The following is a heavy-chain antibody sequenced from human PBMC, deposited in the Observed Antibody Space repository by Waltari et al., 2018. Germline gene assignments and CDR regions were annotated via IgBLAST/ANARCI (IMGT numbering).Heavy chain of an antibody. CDR3: ARHRLDRGDSFDF. CDR1: EYSVSTGFD. CDR2: IYHLGNT. J-gene: IGHJ4*02. D-gene: IGHD3-22*01. Sequence: QVQLQESGPRLVKPSETLSLTCPVSEYSVSTGFDWGWVRQSPGKGLEWIGSIYHLGNTRYNPPLSSRVAVSMDMSKNQFSLRLTSVTAADTAVYYCARHRLDRGDSFDFWGQGALVTVSS. V-gene: IGHV4-38-2*01.